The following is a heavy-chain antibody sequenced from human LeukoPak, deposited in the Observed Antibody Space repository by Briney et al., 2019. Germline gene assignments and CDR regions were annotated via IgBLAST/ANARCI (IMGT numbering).Heavy chain of an antibody. Sequence: GESLKISCKGSGYSINNYWIGWVRQMPGKGLEWMGIIYPADSDIRYSPSFQGQVTISADKSISTAYLQWSSLKASDTAMYYCARQEYCSGGSCYTWFDPWGQGTLVIVSS. D-gene: IGHD2-15*01. J-gene: IGHJ5*02. CDR3: ARQEYCSGGSCYTWFDP. CDR1: GYSINNYW. V-gene: IGHV5-51*01. CDR2: IYPADSDI.